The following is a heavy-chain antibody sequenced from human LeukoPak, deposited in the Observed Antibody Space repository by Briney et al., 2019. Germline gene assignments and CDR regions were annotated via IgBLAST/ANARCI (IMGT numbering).Heavy chain of an antibody. D-gene: IGHD5-18*01. CDR1: GYTFTGYY. CDR2: INPNSGGT. J-gene: IGHJ4*02. V-gene: IGHV1-2*02. Sequence: ASVKVSCKASGYTFTGYYMHWVRQAPGQGLEWMGWINPNSGGTNYAQKFQGRVTMTRDMSISTAYMELSRLRSDDTAVYYCARDRVGYSYVLNYWGQGTLVTVSS. CDR3: ARDRVGYSYVLNY.